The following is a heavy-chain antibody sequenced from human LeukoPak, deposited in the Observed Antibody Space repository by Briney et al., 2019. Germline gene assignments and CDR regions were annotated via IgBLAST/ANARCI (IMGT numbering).Heavy chain of an antibody. CDR1: GGSISSGGYY. Sequence: SETLSLTCAVSGGSISSGGYYWSWIRQPPGKGLEWIGYIYHSGSTYYNPSLKSRVTISVDRSKNQFSLKLSSVTAADTAVYYCARGYNYYDSSGYYSLGAFDIWGQGAMVTVSS. V-gene: IGHV4-30-2*01. J-gene: IGHJ3*02. D-gene: IGHD3-22*01. CDR3: ARGYNYYDSSGYYSLGAFDI. CDR2: IYHSGST.